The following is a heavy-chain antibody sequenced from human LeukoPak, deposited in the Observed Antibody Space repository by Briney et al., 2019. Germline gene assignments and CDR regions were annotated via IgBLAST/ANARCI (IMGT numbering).Heavy chain of an antibody. V-gene: IGHV4-59*01. D-gene: IGHD3-10*01. Sequence: SETLSLTCTVSGGSISSYYWSWIRQPPGKGLEWIGYIYYSGSTNYNPSLKSRVTISVDTSKNQFSLKVSSVTAADTAVYYCARYYGSGSYPIPRFDYWGQGTLVTVSS. J-gene: IGHJ4*02. CDR3: ARYYGSGSYPIPRFDY. CDR1: GGSISSYY. CDR2: IYYSGST.